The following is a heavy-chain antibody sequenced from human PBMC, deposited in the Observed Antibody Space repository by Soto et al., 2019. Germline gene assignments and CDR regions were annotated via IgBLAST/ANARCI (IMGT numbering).Heavy chain of an antibody. CDR3: AKDRRAGGNYGFYSDF. D-gene: IGHD1-7*01. Sequence: GRSVSLSCAASGFTFRRYGMTWVRHAPGEGLEWVAFGSATGAGTYSADSVKGRLTISQDNSKNPLHLQMTSLRADDTAVYYWAKDRRAGGNYGFYSDFWGQGALVTVSS. J-gene: IGHJ4*02. CDR2: GSATGAGT. CDR1: GFTFRRYG. V-gene: IGHV3-23*01.